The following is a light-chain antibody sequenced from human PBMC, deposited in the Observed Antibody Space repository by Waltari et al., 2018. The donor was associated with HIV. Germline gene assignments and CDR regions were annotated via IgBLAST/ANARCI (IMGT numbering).Light chain of an antibody. CDR1: SSNIGNNF. CDR3: GTWDSSLSAWV. V-gene: IGLV1-51*01. CDR2: DNT. Sequence: QSVLTQPPSVSAAPGQKVTISCSGSSSNIGNNFVSWFQQLPGTAPKLLIYDNTRRPSGIPDRFPGSKSGTSATLGITGRQSGDEADYYCGTWDSSLSAWVFGGGTKLTVL. J-gene: IGLJ2*01.